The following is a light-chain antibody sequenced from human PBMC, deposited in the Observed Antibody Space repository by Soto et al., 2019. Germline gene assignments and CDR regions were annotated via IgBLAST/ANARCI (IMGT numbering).Light chain of an antibody. J-gene: IGKJ4*01. CDR1: QGISSY. CDR3: QQLRMYPST. CDR2: AAS. V-gene: IGKV1-8*01. Sequence: AIRMTQSPSSFSASTGDRVTLACRASQGISSYLAWYQQKPGKAPKLLIYAASTLQSGVPSRFSGSGSGTDFTLTISCLQSEDFATYYCQQLRMYPSTFGGGTKWIS.